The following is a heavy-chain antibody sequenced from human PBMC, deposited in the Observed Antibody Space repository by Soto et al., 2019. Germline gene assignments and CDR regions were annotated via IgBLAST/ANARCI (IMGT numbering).Heavy chain of an antibody. CDR2: INPSGGST. V-gene: IGHV1-46*01. D-gene: IGHD2-21*02. Sequence: ASVKVSCKASGYTFTSYYMHWVRQAPGQGLEWMGIINPSGGSTSYAQKFQGRVTMTRDTSTSTVYMELSSLRSEDTAVYYCARVPDPFCGGDCYSDYCGQGTLVTVSS. CDR1: GYTFTSYY. CDR3: ARVPDPFCGGDCYSDY. J-gene: IGHJ4*02.